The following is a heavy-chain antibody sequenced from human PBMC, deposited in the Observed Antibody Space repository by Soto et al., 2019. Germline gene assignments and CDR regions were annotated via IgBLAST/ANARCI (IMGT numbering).Heavy chain of an antibody. CDR3: AKVSPRTANFDP. CDR2: IKPNSGGT. J-gene: IGHJ5*02. Sequence: VASVKVSCKASGYTFTGYYMHWVRHAPGQGLEWMGWIKPNSGGTNYAQKFQGWVTKTRDTSISTAYMELSRLRSDVTAVYYCAKVSPRTANFDPWGQGTLVTVSS. V-gene: IGHV1-2*04. CDR1: GYTFTGYY.